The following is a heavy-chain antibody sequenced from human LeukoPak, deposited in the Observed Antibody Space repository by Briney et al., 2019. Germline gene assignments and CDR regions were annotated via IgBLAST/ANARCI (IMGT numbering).Heavy chain of an antibody. D-gene: IGHD3-10*01. V-gene: IGHV3-21*01. J-gene: IGHJ5*02. CDR2: ISRASESI. CDR1: GFNFNTYS. CDR3: ARERITMVRGVIILGWFDP. Sequence: PGGSLRLSCEASGFNFNTYSMAWVRQAPGKGLEWVSIISRASESIFYADSVKGRFTISRDNAKNSLYLQMNSLRAEDTAVYYCARERITMVRGVIILGWFDPWGQGTLVTVSS.